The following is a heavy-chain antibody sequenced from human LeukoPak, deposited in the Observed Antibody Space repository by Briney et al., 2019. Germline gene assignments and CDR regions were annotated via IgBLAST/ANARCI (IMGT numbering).Heavy chain of an antibody. CDR3: AKVGQWELRAPIDY. J-gene: IGHJ4*02. CDR1: GFTFSSYG. V-gene: IGHV3-23*01. D-gene: IGHD1-26*01. CDR2: ISGSGGST. Sequence: GRSLRLSCAASGFTFSSYGMHWVRQAPGKGLEWVSAISGSGGSTYYADSVKGRFTISRDNSKNTLYLQMNSLRAEDTAVYYCAKVGQWELRAPIDYWGQGTLVTVSS.